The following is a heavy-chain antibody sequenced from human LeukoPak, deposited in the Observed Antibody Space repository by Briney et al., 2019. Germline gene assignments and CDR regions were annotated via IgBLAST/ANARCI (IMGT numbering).Heavy chain of an antibody. V-gene: IGHV3-7*01. CDR3: ATRPYYDFWSGYSD. D-gene: IGHD3-3*01. CDR2: IKEDGTEK. J-gene: IGHJ4*02. CDR1: GFTFSNYW. Sequence: GGSLRLSCAASGFTFSNYWMGWVRQPPGKGLQWVANIKEDGTEKYYVDSVKGRFTISRDNAKNSLYLQMDSLRAEDTAVYYCATRPYYDFWSGYSDWGQGTLVTVSS.